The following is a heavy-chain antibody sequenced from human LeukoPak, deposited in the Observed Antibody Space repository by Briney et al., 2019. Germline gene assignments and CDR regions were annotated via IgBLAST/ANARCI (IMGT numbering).Heavy chain of an antibody. D-gene: IGHD6-13*01. V-gene: IGHV3-23*01. CDR1: GFTFSSYA. J-gene: IGHJ4*02. Sequence: GGSLRLSCAASGFTFSSYAMSWVRQAPGKGLEWVSAISGSGGSTYYADSVKGRFTISRDNAKNSLYLQMNSLRVDDTGVYFCAKGGERSSSSSDYWGQGTLVTVSS. CDR3: AKGGERSSSSSDY. CDR2: ISGSGGST.